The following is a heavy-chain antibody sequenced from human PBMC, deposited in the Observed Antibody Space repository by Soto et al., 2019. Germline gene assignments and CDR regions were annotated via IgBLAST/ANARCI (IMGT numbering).Heavy chain of an antibody. Sequence: LSLTCTVSGGSLSRGYYYWSWIRQPPGKGLEWIGYIYYSGSTSYNPSLKSRVTISVDTSRNQFSLNLRSLTAADTAGYYCARDLQQLVDYYYYAMDVWRQGSTVTVSS. D-gene: IGHD6-13*01. CDR2: IYYSGST. J-gene: IGHJ6*02. CDR3: ARDLQQLVDYYYYAMDV. CDR1: GGSLSRGYYY. V-gene: IGHV4-30-4*01.